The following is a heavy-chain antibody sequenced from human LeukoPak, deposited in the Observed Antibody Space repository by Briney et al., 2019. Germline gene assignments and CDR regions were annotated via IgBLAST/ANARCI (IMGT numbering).Heavy chain of an antibody. J-gene: IGHJ4*02. Sequence: PGGSLRLSCAASGFAFSSYAMHWVRQAPGKGLEWVALISYDGITEDYSDSVKGRFSISRDNFKNTLFLQMNGLRDEDTAVYYCARDISTGWSTKYFFDFWGQGTLVTVSS. D-gene: IGHD6-19*01. V-gene: IGHV3-30*04. CDR2: ISYDGITE. CDR1: GFAFSSYA. CDR3: ARDISTGWSTKYFFDF.